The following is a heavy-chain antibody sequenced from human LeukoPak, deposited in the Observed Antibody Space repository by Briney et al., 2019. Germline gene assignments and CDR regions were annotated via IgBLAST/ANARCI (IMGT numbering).Heavy chain of an antibody. CDR2: IYYSGSS. CDR3: ARSIGYYYPFDF. V-gene: IGHV4-39*01. D-gene: IGHD3-22*01. CDR1: GGSISSSSHY. Sequence: SETLSLTCTVSGGSISSSSHYWGWFRQPPGKGLEWIGYIYYSGSSFCNPSLKSRVTMSVDTSKNQFSLKMNSVTAADTAVYYCARSIGYYYPFDFWGQGTLVTVSS. J-gene: IGHJ4*02.